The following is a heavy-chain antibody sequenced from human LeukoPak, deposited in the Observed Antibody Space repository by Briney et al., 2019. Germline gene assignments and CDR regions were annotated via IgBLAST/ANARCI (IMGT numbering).Heavy chain of an antibody. J-gene: IGHJ5*02. Sequence: PSETLSLTCIVSGGSISSSIYYWAWVRQPPGKGLEWIGTVFYNGATQYSPSLRSRVTISIDTSTNQFSLKLTSVTAADTALYYCARETRPDNWFDPWGQGTLVTVSS. D-gene: IGHD6-6*01. CDR2: VFYNGAT. CDR3: ARETRPDNWFDP. CDR1: GGSISSSIYY. V-gene: IGHV4-39*07.